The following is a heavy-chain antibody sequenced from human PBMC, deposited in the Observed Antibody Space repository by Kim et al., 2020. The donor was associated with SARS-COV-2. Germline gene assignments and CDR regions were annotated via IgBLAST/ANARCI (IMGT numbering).Heavy chain of an antibody. J-gene: IGHJ4*02. D-gene: IGHD6-19*01. CDR3: ARDRGQWLVKAPFDY. Sequence: SEKGRITNSRENTKNTLYLEMNSVRAEETAVYYCARDRGQWLVKAPFDYWGQGTLVTVSS. V-gene: IGHV3-30*01.